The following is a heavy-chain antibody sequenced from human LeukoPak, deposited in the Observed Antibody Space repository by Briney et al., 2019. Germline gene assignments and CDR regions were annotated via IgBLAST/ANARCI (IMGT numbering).Heavy chain of an antibody. CDR1: GFTFSSYS. Sequence: GGSLRLSCAASGFTFSSYSMNWVRQAPGKGLEWVSSISSSSYIYYADSVKGRFTISRDNAKNSLYLQMNSLRAEDTAVYYCARDYYDSSGFDWFDPWGQGTLVTVSS. D-gene: IGHD3-22*01. CDR3: ARDYYDSSGFDWFDP. CDR2: ISSSSYI. V-gene: IGHV3-21*01. J-gene: IGHJ5*02.